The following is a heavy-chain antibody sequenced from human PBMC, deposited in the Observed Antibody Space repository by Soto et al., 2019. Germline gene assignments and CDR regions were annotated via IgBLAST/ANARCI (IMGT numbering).Heavy chain of an antibody. CDR3: ARKQVVDTAMANYFDY. D-gene: IGHD5-18*01. CDR2: ISTYNGNT. CDR1: GYTFTNYG. Sequence: ASVKVSCKASGYTFTNYGISWVRQAPGQGLEWMGWISTYNGNTNYEQKLQGRVTMTTDTSTSTAYMELRSLRSDDTAMYYCARKQVVDTAMANYFDYWGQGTLVTVSS. J-gene: IGHJ4*02. V-gene: IGHV1-18*01.